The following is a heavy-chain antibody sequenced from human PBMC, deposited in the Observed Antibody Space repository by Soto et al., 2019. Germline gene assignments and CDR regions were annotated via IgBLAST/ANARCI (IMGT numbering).Heavy chain of an antibody. CDR3: AKNDDFWSWGIDV. D-gene: IGHD3-3*01. CDR1: GCTFNSYA. V-gene: IGHV3-23*01. J-gene: IGHJ6*02. Sequence: GGSLRLCFAACGCTFNSYAMTGVRQAPGKGLEWVSIISSSGDGTYYVYSVKGLFTISRDNSRNTLNLQITRLRSEDTALYYCAKNDDFWSWGIDVWGQGTTVTVSS. CDR2: ISSSGDGT.